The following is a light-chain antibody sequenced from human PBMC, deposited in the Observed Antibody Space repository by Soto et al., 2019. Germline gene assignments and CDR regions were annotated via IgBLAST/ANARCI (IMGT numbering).Light chain of an antibody. V-gene: IGKV3-20*01. CDR1: QSVGNSY. CDR3: QQYDSLSLT. CDR2: GAS. Sequence: IVLTQSPGTLSLSPGEKATVSCRASQSVGNSYLAWYQQKPGQAPRLLIYGASSRATSIPDRFSGGGSGTDFTLTISRLEPADFAVYYCQQYDSLSLTFGGGSKVEIK. J-gene: IGKJ4*01.